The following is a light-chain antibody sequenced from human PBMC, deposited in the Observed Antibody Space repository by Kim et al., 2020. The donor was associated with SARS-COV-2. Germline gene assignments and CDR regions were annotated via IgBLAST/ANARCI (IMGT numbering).Light chain of an antibody. CDR3: QQYNNFRT. V-gene: IGKV3-15*01. J-gene: IGKJ1*01. Sequence: EIVMTQSPATLSVSPGEKATLSCRASQSVSTNVAWYQQKPGQAPRLLVYGTSTRATGIPGRFSGSGSGTEFTLTISSLQSEDFAVYYCQQYNNFRTFGQGTKVDIK. CDR2: GTS. CDR1: QSVSTN.